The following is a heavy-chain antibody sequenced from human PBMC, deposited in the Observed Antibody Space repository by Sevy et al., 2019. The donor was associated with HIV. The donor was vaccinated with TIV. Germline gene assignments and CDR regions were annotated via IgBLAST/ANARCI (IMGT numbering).Heavy chain of an antibody. Sequence: GWSLRLSCAASGFTFRSFDMHWVRQAPGKGPEWVALIYYDGRSKYYADSVKGRFTISRDNSDNTLYLQMNNLGAEDTAVYYCARDLGSGWFPLDYWGQGTLVTVSS. J-gene: IGHJ4*02. CDR1: GFTFRSFD. CDR2: IYYDGRSK. V-gene: IGHV3-33*01. CDR3: ARDLGSGWFPLDY. D-gene: IGHD6-19*01.